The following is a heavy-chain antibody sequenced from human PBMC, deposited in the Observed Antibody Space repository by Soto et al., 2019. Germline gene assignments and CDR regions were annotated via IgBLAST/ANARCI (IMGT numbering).Heavy chain of an antibody. CDR3: TLAGAVGPLYYYYYYGMDV. J-gene: IGHJ6*02. Sequence: QPGGSLRLSCAASGFTFSGSAMHWVRQASGKGLEWVGRIRSKANSYATAYAASVKGRFTISRDDSKNTAYLQMNSLKTEDTAVDYCTLAGAVGPLYYYYYYGMDVWGQGTTVTVSS. V-gene: IGHV3-73*01. D-gene: IGHD3-3*02. CDR2: IRSKANSYAT. CDR1: GFTFSGSA.